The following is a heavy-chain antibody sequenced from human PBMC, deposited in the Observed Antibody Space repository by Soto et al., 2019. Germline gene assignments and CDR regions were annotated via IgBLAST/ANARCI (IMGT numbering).Heavy chain of an antibody. J-gene: IGHJ1*01. CDR3: AREENCSDGICYSEYFQR. D-gene: IGHD2-15*01. CDR2: VNPSGGST. V-gene: IGHV1-46*01. Sequence: QVQLVQSGAEVKKPGASVKVSCKASGYIFTAYSMHWVRQAPGQGLEWMGVVNPSGGSTNYAQKFQGRITMTRVTSTSTVYMDLSSLTSEDTAVYYCAREENCSDGICYSEYFQRWGQGTLVTVSS. CDR1: GYIFTAYS.